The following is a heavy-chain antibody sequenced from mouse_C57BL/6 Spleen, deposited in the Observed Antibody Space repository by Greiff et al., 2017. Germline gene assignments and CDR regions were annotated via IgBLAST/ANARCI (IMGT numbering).Heavy chain of an antibody. J-gene: IGHJ3*01. CDR1: GYTFTSYW. CDR3: ARSTAQATGFAY. Sequence: QVQLQQPGTELVKPGASVKLSCKASGYTFTSYWMHWVKQRPGQGLEWIGNINPSNGGTNYNEKFKSKATLTVDKSSSTAYMQLSSLTSEDAAVYYCARSTAQATGFAYWGQGTLVTVSA. D-gene: IGHD3-2*02. V-gene: IGHV1-53*01. CDR2: INPSNGGT.